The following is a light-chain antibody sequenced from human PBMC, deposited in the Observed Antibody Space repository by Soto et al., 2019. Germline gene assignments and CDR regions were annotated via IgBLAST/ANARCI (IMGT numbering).Light chain of an antibody. V-gene: IGKV1-33*01. J-gene: IGKJ5*01. Sequence: DIPMTQSPSSLSASVGDSVTITCQASQDISNYLNWYQQKPGKAPKLLIYDASNLDIGVPSRFSGSGSGTHFTFTISSLQPEDFATYYCQQYDYLPITFGQGTRLESK. CDR1: QDISNY. CDR2: DAS. CDR3: QQYDYLPIT.